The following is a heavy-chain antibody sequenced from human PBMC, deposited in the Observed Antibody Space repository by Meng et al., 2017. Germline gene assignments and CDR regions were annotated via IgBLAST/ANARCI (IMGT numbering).Heavy chain of an antibody. CDR3: ARGRGGYNEIWFDP. D-gene: IGHD5-24*01. CDR2: INTNTRNP. Sequence: GESLKISCAASGFTFSSYWMNWVRQAPGKGLEWVGCINTNTRNPTYAQGFTGRFVFSLDTSVSTAYLQISSLKAEDTAVYYCARGRGGYNEIWFDPWGQGTLVTVSS. CDR1: GFTFSSYW. V-gene: IGHV7-4-1*02. J-gene: IGHJ5*02.